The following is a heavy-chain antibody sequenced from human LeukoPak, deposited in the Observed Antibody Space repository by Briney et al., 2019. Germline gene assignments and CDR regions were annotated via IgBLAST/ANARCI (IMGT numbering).Heavy chain of an antibody. CDR3: ARHQGGSSWGFDP. CDR1: GGSFSSYY. Sequence: SSETLSLTCTVSGGSFSSYYWSWIRQPPGKGLEWIGYIYYSGTTKYNPSLKSRVTISVDTSKNQFSLKLSSVTAADTAVHYCARHQGGSSWGFDPWGQGILVTVSS. D-gene: IGHD3-10*01. J-gene: IGHJ5*02. CDR2: IYYSGTT. V-gene: IGHV4-59*08.